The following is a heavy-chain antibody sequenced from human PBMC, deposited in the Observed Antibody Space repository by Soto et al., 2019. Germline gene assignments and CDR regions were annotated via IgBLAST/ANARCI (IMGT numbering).Heavy chain of an antibody. J-gene: IGHJ6*03. CDR2: IYPGDSDT. V-gene: IGHV5-51*01. Sequence: GGSLKISCKGFGYSFTSYWVGWVRQMPGKGLEWMGIIYPGDSDTRYSPSFQGQVTISADKSISTAYLQWSSLKASDTAMYYCARHRNYDFWSGYYAAYMDVWGKGTTVTVSS. CDR1: GYSFTSYW. CDR3: ARHRNYDFWSGYYAAYMDV. D-gene: IGHD3-3*01.